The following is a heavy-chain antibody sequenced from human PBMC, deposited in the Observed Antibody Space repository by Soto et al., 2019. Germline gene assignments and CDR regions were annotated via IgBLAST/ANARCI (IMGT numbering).Heavy chain of an antibody. CDR2: IIAYNGNT. CDR3: ARELVVPAAIVDAFDI. V-gene: IGHV1-18*01. J-gene: IGHJ3*02. Sequence: GASVKVSCKASGGTFSSYAISWVRQAPGQGLEWMGGIIAYNGNTNYAQKLQGRVTMTTDTSTSTAYMELRSLRSDDTAVYYCARELVVPAAIVDAFDIWGQGTMVTVSS. CDR1: GGTFSSYA. D-gene: IGHD2-2*01.